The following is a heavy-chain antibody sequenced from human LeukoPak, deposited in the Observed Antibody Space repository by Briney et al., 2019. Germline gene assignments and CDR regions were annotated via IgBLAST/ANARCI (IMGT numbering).Heavy chain of an antibody. Sequence: SETLSLTCAVYGGSFSGYYWNWIRQPPGKGLEWIGEINHSGSTNYNTSLKSRVTMSVDTSKKQFSLKLSSVTAADTAVYYCARGHDSSGWYDDYWGQGNLVTVSS. J-gene: IGHJ4*02. D-gene: IGHD6-19*01. V-gene: IGHV4-34*01. CDR1: GGSFSGYY. CDR3: ARGHDSSGWYDDY. CDR2: INHSGST.